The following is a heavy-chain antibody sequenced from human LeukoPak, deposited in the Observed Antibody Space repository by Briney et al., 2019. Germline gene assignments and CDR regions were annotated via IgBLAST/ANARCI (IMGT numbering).Heavy chain of an antibody. CDR3: ATSIRSYLLDY. V-gene: IGHV3-21*01. Sequence: GSLRLSCAASGFTFSSYSMNWVRQAPGKGLEWVSSISSSSSYIYYADSVKGRFTISRDNAKNSLYLQMNSLRAEDTAVYYCATSIRSYLLDYWGQGTLVTVST. CDR2: ISSSSSYI. J-gene: IGHJ4*02. CDR1: GFTFSSYS. D-gene: IGHD1-26*01.